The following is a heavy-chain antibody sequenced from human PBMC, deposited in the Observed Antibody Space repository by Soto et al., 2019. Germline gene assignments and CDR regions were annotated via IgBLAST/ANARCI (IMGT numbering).Heavy chain of an antibody. J-gene: IGHJ4*02. V-gene: IGHV4-30-2*01. CDR1: GGSISSGGYS. Sequence: TLSLTCAVSGGSISSGGYSWSWIRQPPGKGLEWIGYIYHSGSTYYNPSLKSRVTISVDRSKNQFSLKLSSVTAADTAVYYCARSVVVTGECDYWGQGTLVTVPS. CDR2: IYHSGST. CDR3: ARSVVVTGECDY. D-gene: IGHD2-21*02.